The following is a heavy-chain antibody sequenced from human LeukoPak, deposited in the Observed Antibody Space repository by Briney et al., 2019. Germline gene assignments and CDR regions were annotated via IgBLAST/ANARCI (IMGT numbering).Heavy chain of an antibody. CDR3: AKDGVSSSVWAFDI. CDR1: GITFSNYG. D-gene: IGHD3-10*01. J-gene: IGHJ3*02. V-gene: IGHV3-30*02. CDR2: IRNDGSTK. Sequence: GGSLRLSCAASGITFSNYGMHWVRQAPGKGLEWVAFIRNDGSTKYYVDSVKGRFVISRDNSRNTLYLYMNSLRAEDSAVYYCAKDGVSSSVWAFDIWGQGTMVTVSS.